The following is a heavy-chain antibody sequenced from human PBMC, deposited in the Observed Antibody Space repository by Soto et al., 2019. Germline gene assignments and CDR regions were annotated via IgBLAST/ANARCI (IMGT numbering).Heavy chain of an antibody. CDR3: AYLPCSGGSCYWFSYSGMDV. V-gene: IGHV2-5*02. J-gene: IGHJ6*02. Sequence: QITLKESGPTLVKPTQTLTLTCTFSGFSLSTSGVGVAWIRQPPGKALEWLALIYWDDDKRYRPSLETRLTITKDTSKSQVVVTMTNVDSVDTATYYCAYLPCSGGSCYWFSYSGMDVWGQGTTVIVSS. CDR2: IYWDDDK. D-gene: IGHD2-15*01. CDR1: GFSLSTSGVG.